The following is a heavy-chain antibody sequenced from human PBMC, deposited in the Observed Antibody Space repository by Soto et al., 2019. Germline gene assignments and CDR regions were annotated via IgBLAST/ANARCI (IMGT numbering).Heavy chain of an antibody. CDR2: INHSGST. CDR3: ARLVRRATYGTRDY. CDR1: GGSFSGYY. V-gene: IGHV4-34*01. J-gene: IGHJ4*02. D-gene: IGHD1-1*01. Sequence: SETLSLTCAVYGGSFSGYYWSWIRQPPGKGLEWIGEINHSGSTNYNPSLKSRVTISVDTSKNQFSLKLSSVTAADTAVYYCARLVRRATYGTRDYWGQGTLVTVS.